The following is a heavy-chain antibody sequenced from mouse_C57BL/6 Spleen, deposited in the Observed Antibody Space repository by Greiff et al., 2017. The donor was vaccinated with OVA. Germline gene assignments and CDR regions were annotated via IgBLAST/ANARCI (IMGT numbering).Heavy chain of an antibody. CDR3: ASGPFFAY. V-gene: IGHV2-6*01. CDR2: IWGVGST. CDR1: GFSFTSYG. Sequence: VKLMESGPGLVAPSQCLSITCTVSGFSFTSYGVDWVRQSPGKGLEWLGVIWGVGSTNDNSALKSRLSISKDNSKSQVFLKMNSLQTDDTAMYYCASGPFFAYWGQGTLVTVSA. J-gene: IGHJ3*01.